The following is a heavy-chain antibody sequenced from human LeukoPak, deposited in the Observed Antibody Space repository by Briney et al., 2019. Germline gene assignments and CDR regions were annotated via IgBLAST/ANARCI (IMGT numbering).Heavy chain of an antibody. CDR2: INHSGST. J-gene: IGHJ4*02. Sequence: PSETLSLTCTVSGGSISGNYWTWLRQPPGKGLEWIGEINHSGSTNYNPSLKSRVTISVDTSKNQFSLKLSSVTAADTAVYYCARVVAVAVSYYFDYWGQGTLVTVSS. CDR3: ARVVAVAVSYYFDY. CDR1: GGSISGNY. V-gene: IGHV4-34*01. D-gene: IGHD6-19*01.